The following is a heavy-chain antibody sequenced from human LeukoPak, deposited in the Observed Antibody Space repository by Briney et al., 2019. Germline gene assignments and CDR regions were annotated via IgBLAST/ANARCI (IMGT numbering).Heavy chain of an antibody. CDR3: ASYDSVSWDRWFDP. D-gene: IGHD3-9*01. CDR1: GGSISNGDYY. V-gene: IGHV4-30-4*01. CDR2: IYYSGTT. Sequence: SQTLSLTCTVSGGSISNGDYYWSWIRQPPGKGLEWIGYIYYSGTTYYNPSLKSRITISLDTSKNQFSLNLTSVTAADTAVYYCASYDSVSWDRWFDPWGQGTLVTVSS. J-gene: IGHJ5*02.